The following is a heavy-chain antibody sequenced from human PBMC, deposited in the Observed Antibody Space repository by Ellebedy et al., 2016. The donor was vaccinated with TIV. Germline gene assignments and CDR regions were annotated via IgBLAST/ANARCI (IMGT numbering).Heavy chain of an antibody. D-gene: IGHD3-22*01. J-gene: IGHJ4*02. CDR2: IYSSGST. V-gene: IGHV4-59*08. Sequence: MPSETLSLTCTVSAGSISNYYWSWIRQPPGKGLEWIGYIYSSGSTHYNPSLNSRVTMSVDSSRNQFSLKLSSVTAADTAVFYCARTSYYDSSGYPLFDYWGQGTLVTVSS. CDR3: ARTSYYDSSGYPLFDY. CDR1: AGSISNYY.